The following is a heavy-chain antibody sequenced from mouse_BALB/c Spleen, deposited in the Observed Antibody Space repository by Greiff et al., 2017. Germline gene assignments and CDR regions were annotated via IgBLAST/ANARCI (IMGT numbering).Heavy chain of an antibody. J-gene: IGHJ2*01. V-gene: IGHV1S22*01. Sequence: LKQPGSELVRPGASVKLSCKASGYTFTSYWMHWVKQRPGQGLEWIGNIYPGSGSTNYDEKFKSKATLTVDTSSSTAYMQLSSLTSEDSAVYYCTRWGFDYWGQGTTLTVSS. CDR3: TRWGFDY. CDR1: GYTFTSYW. CDR2: IYPGSGST.